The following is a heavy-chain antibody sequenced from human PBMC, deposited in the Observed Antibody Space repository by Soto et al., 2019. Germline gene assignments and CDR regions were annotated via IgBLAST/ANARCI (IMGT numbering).Heavy chain of an antibody. J-gene: IGHJ4*02. V-gene: IGHV3-74*01. CDR3: ASTVVTGY. CDR2: INSDGSST. CDR1: GFTFSSDW. D-gene: IGHD2-15*01. Sequence: EVQLVESGGGLVQPGGSLRLSCAGSGFTFSSDWMHWVRQAPGKGLVWVSRINSDGSSTSYADSVKGRFTIARDNAKNTLYLQMNSLRADHAAVYYCASTVVTGYLGQGTLVTVSS.